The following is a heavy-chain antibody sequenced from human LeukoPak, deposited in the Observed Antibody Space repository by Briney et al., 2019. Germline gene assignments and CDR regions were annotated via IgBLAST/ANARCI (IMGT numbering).Heavy chain of an antibody. Sequence: PSQTLSLTCTVSGGSISSGDYYWSWIRQPPGKGLEWIGYVYYSGSTNYNLPLKSRVTISVDTSKNQFSLKMTSVTAADTAVYYCARAGRITAPIDYWGQGTLVTVSS. CDR3: ARAGRITAPIDY. CDR1: GGSISSGDYY. CDR2: VYYSGST. D-gene: IGHD6-6*01. J-gene: IGHJ4*02. V-gene: IGHV4-30-4*01.